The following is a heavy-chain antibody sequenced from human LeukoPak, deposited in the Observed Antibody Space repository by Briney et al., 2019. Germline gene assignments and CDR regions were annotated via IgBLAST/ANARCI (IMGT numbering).Heavy chain of an antibody. CDR2: T. J-gene: IGHJ5*02. V-gene: IGHV1-3*01. Sequence: TKYSQKFQGRVTITRDTSASTAYMELSSLRSEDTAVYYCARGRYYYDSSGYYRRNWFDPWGQGTLVTVSS. D-gene: IGHD3-22*01. CDR3: ARGRYYYDSSGYYRRNWFDP.